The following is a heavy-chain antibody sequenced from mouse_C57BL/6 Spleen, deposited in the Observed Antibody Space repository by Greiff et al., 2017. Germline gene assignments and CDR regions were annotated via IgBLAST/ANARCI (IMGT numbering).Heavy chain of an antibody. D-gene: IGHD2-3*01. J-gene: IGHJ2*01. V-gene: IGHV1-82*01. Sequence: QVQLQHSGPELVKPGASVKISCKASGYAFSSSWMNWVKQRPGKGLEWIGRIYPGDGDTNYNGKFKGKATLTADKSSSTAYMQLSSLTSEDSAVYFCARSDDGYYRYWGQGTTLTVSS. CDR3: ARSDDGYYRY. CDR2: IYPGDGDT. CDR1: GYAFSSSW.